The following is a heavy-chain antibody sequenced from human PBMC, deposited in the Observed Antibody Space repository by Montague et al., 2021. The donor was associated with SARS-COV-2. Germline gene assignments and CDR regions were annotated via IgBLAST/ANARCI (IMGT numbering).Heavy chain of an antibody. J-gene: IGHJ4*02. CDR1: GFTFTSYW. CDR2: IKQDGSEK. Sequence: SLRLSCAASGFTFTSYWMSWVRQAPGKGLEWVANIKQDGSEKYYVASVKGRFTIARDNAKNSLYLQMNSLRAEDTAVYYCARVPSSSWYFDSWGQGTLVTVSS. V-gene: IGHV3-7*01. D-gene: IGHD6-13*01. CDR3: ARVPSSSWYFDS.